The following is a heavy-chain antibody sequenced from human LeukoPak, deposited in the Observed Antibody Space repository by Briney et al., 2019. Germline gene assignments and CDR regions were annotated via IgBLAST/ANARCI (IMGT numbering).Heavy chain of an antibody. CDR1: EFTFSDYY. CDR2: IVSSGSVQ. J-gene: IGHJ4*02. CDR3: ARDGSGSYSASFDY. Sequence: VGSLRLSCTVSEFTFSDYYMSWIRQAPGKGLKWVSYIVSSGSVQYYADSVKGRFTISRDNAKISLYLQMNSLSAEDTAVYYCARDGSGSYSASFDYWGQGTLVTVSS. V-gene: IGHV3-11*04. D-gene: IGHD3-10*01.